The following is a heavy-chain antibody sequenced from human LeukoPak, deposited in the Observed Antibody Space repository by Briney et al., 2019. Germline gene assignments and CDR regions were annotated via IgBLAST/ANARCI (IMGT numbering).Heavy chain of an antibody. J-gene: IGHJ4*02. CDR1: GFTFSSYA. CDR3: AKEPRITMGRGVPDGY. V-gene: IGHV3-23*01. Sequence: GGSLRLSCAASGFTFSSYAMSWVRQAPGKGLEWVSAISGSGGSTYYADSVKGRFTISRDNSKSTLYLQMNSLRAEDTAVYYCAKEPRITMGRGVPDGYWGQGTMATVSS. D-gene: IGHD3-10*01. CDR2: ISGSGGST.